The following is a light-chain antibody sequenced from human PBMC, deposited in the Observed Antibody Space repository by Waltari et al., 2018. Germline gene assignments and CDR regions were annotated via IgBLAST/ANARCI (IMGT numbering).Light chain of an antibody. V-gene: IGKV4-1*01. CDR1: KSVLYSSNNKNY. J-gene: IGKJ4*01. Sequence: DIVMNQSPESLAVSLGERATNNCKSSKSVLYSSNNKNYLAWYQQKPGQPPKLLIYWASTRESGVPDRFSGSGSGTYFTLIISSLQAEDVAVYYCQQYYRTPLTFGGGTKVEIK. CDR3: QQYYRTPLT. CDR2: WAS.